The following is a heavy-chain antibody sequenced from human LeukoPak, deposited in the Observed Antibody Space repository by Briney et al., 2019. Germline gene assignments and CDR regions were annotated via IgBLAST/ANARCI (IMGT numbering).Heavy chain of an antibody. CDR1: GFTFTTYW. V-gene: IGHV3-7*03. CDR2: INQDGTEK. J-gene: IGHJ4*02. D-gene: IGHD6-13*01. CDR3: AKDIVATGSLDY. Sequence: PGGSLRLSCAASGFTFTTYWMTWVRQAPGKGLEWVASINQDGTEKYYVDSVKGRFTISRDNSKNSLYLQMNSLRTEDTALYYCAKDIVATGSLDYWGQGTLVTVSS.